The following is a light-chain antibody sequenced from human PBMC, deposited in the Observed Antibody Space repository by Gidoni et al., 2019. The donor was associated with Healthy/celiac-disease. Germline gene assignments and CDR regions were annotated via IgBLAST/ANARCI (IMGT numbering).Light chain of an antibody. J-gene: IGKJ5*01. CDR2: DAS. V-gene: IGKV3-11*01. CDR3: QQRSNWLIT. CDR1: QSLSSY. Sequence: IVLTHSSATLTLSPGERATLSCRASQSLSSYLAWYQQKPGQAPRLLIYDASNRATGIPARFSGSVSGTDFTLTISSLEPEDFAVYYCQQRSNWLITFXHXTRLEIK.